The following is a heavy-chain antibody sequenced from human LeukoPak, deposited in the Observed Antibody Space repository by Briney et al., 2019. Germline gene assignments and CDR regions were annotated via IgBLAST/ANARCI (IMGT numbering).Heavy chain of an antibody. Sequence: SGPALVKPTQTLTLTCTFSGFSLSTSGMRVSWIRQPPGKALEWLARIDWEDDKFYSTSLKTRLTISKDTSKNQVVLTMTNMDPVDTATYYCARMCGEKDFDYWGQGTLVTVSS. D-gene: IGHD2-21*01. CDR2: IDWEDDK. V-gene: IGHV2-70*04. CDR3: ARMCGEKDFDY. CDR1: GFSLSTSGMR. J-gene: IGHJ4*02.